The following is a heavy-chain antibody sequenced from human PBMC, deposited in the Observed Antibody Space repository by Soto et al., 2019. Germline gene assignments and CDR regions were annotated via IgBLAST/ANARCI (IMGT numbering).Heavy chain of an antibody. D-gene: IGHD3-10*01. Sequence: EVHLLESGGGLVQPGGSLRLSCAASGFTFSTYAMSWVRQAPGKGLEWVSTISDNGDRTYYAASVKGRFTISRDNSKNTLYLLMNSLSAEDTALYYCAKVHGSGTYYNFPDYWGQGTLDTVSS. J-gene: IGHJ4*02. CDR3: AKVHGSGTYYNFPDY. CDR2: ISDNGDRT. V-gene: IGHV3-23*01. CDR1: GFTFSTYA.